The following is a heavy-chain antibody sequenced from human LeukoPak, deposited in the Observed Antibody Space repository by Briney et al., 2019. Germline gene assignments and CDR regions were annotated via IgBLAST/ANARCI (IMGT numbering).Heavy chain of an antibody. J-gene: IGHJ4*02. D-gene: IGHD1-1*01. CDR2: ISYDGSNK. Sequence: GGSLRLSCAASGFTFSSYAMHWVRQAPGKGLEWVAVISYDGSNKYYADSVKGRFTISRDNSKNTLYLQMNSLRAEDTAVYYCARGARTTDYWGQGTLATVSS. V-gene: IGHV3-30*04. CDR3: ARGARTTDY. CDR1: GFTFSSYA.